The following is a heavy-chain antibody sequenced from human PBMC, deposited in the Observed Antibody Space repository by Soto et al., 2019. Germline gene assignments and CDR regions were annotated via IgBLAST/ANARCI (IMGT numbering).Heavy chain of an antibody. D-gene: IGHD2-2*01. CDR3: SRVGCSNSKCYTRGMDV. J-gene: IGHJ6*02. CDR1: GGSISGYY. Sequence: QMHLQESGPGLVKPSETLSLTCTVSGGSISGYYWSWVRQPAGKGLEWVGRIYSDGTTNYSPSLKSRVTMSLDTSKDQFSLHLNSVTAAGTAVYYCSRVGCSNSKCYTRGMDVWGQGTTVTVSS. CDR2: IYSDGTT. V-gene: IGHV4-4*07.